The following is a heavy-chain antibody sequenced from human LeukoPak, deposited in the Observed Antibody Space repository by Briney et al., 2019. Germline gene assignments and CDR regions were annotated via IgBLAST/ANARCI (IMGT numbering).Heavy chain of an antibody. CDR3: ARVVRYGSGSISPGY. J-gene: IGHJ4*02. V-gene: IGHV1-2*02. Sequence: ASVKVSCKASGYTFTGYYMHWVRQAPGQGLEWMGWINPNSGGTNYAQKFQGRVTMTRDTSISTAYMELSRLRSDDTAVYYCARVVRYGSGSISPGYWGQGTLVTVSS. CDR1: GYTFTGYY. CDR2: INPNSGGT. D-gene: IGHD3-10*01.